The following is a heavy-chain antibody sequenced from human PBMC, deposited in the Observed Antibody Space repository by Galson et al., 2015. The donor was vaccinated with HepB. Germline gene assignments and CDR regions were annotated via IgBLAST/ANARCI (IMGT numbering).Heavy chain of an antibody. J-gene: IGHJ4*02. Sequence: SLRLSCAASGFTFSSYSMNWVRQAPGKGLEWVSSISSSSYIYYADSVKGRFTISRDNAKNSLYLQMNSLRAEDTAVYYCARLWFRELKGFDYWGQGALVTVSS. CDR1: GFTFSSYS. D-gene: IGHD3-10*01. CDR3: ARLWFRELKGFDY. CDR2: ISSSSYI. V-gene: IGHV3-21*01.